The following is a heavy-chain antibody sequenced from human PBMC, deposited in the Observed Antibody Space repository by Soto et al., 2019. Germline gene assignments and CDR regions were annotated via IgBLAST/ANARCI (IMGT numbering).Heavy chain of an antibody. Sequence: ASVKVSCKASGYTFTDYAIHWVRQAPGQRLEWMGWIAPGNGNTKYSQNFQGRVTITRDTSATTAYMELSSLRSEDTAVYYCAKGSRRWTPDYWGQGTLVTVSS. CDR1: GYTFTDYA. CDR2: IAPGNGNT. CDR3: AKGSRRWTPDY. D-gene: IGHD2-15*01. J-gene: IGHJ4*02. V-gene: IGHV1-3*01.